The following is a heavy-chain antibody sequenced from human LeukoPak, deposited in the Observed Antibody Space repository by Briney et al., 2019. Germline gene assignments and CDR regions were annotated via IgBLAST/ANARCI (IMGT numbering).Heavy chain of an antibody. Sequence: GRSLRLSCAASGFTFDDYAMHWVRQAPGKGLEWVSGISWNSGSIGYADSVKGRFTISRDNAKNSLYLQMNSLRAEDTALYYCAKDFGLGVAVAYPDYWGQGTLVTVSS. CDR3: AKDFGLGVAVAYPDY. V-gene: IGHV3-9*01. CDR1: GFTFDDYA. J-gene: IGHJ4*02. D-gene: IGHD6-19*01. CDR2: ISWNSGSI.